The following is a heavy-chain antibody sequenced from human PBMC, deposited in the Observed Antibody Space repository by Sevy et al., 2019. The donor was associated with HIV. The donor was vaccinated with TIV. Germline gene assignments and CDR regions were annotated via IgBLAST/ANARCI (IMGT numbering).Heavy chain of an antibody. CDR3: ARYPADQYDRTGYNTRGGYFDS. CDR1: GDSITRSNYY. CDR2: IYYSGRT. D-gene: IGHD3-22*01. J-gene: IGHJ4*02. Sequence: SDTLSLTRTVSGDSITRSNYYWAWIRQPPGRGLEWIGSIYYSGRTYYNPSLKSRVTFSVDTSRNRFSLRLSSVTAADTALYYCARYPADQYDRTGYNTRGGYFDSWGQGTLVTVSS. V-gene: IGHV4-39*01.